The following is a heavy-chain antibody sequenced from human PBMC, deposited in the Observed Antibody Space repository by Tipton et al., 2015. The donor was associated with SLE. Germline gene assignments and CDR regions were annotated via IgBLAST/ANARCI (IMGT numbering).Heavy chain of an antibody. CDR1: GGSFSGYY. V-gene: IGHV3-49*03. CDR2: IRSKAYGGTT. J-gene: IGHJ4*02. CDR3: TTGSSDY. D-gene: IGHD6-6*01. Sequence: LSLTCAVYGGSFSGYYWSWIRQPPGKGLEWVGFIRSKAYGGTTEYAASVKGRFTISRDDSKSIAYLQMNSLKTEDTAVYYCTTGSSDYWGQGTLVTVSS.